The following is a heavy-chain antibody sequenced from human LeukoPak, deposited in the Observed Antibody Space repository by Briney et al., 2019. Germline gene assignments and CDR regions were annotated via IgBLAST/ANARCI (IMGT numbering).Heavy chain of an antibody. CDR3: ARYDSRGSASTTFDY. Sequence: SETLSLTCAVSGYSLGKNYYWGWIRQSPGKGLEWIGRIYGRAATSYNPSLMNRGTMSVVPSKTHFSLKLTPVTAADTAVYYCARYDSRGSASTTFDYWGPGIQVTVSS. J-gene: IGHJ4*02. D-gene: IGHD3-3*01. CDR1: GYSLGKNYY. V-gene: IGHV4-38-2*01. CDR2: IYGRAAT.